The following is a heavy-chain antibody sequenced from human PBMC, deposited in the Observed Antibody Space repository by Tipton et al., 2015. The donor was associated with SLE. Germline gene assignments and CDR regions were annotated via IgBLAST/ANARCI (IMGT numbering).Heavy chain of an antibody. CDR3: ARDQGAGAFDI. D-gene: IGHD4/OR15-4a*01. J-gene: IGHJ3*02. V-gene: IGHV1-3*01. CDR2: INAGNGNT. Sequence: QSGPEVKKPGASVKVSCKASGYTFTSYYMHWVRQAPGQRLEWMGWINAGNGNTKYSQKLQGRVTMTTDTSTSTAYMELRSLRSDDTAVYYCARDQGAGAFDIWGQGTMVTVSS. CDR1: GYTFTSYY.